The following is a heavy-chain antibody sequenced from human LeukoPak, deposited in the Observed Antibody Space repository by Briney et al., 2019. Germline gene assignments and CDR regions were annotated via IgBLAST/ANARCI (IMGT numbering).Heavy chain of an antibody. J-gene: IGHJ4*02. CDR1: GFTVSSNY. D-gene: IGHD3-9*01. Sequence: GGSLRLSCAASGFTVSSNYMSWVRQAPGKGLEWVSVIYSGGSTYYADSVKGRFTISRDNSKNTLYLQMNSLRAEDTAVYYCATQTKWRVSDWLFRVWGQGTLVTVSS. V-gene: IGHV3-53*01. CDR2: IYSGGST. CDR3: ATQTKWRVSDWLFRV.